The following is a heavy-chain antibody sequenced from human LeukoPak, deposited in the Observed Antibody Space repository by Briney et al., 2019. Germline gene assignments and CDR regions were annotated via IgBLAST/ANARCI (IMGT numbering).Heavy chain of an antibody. CDR2: IYSGGST. CDR3: ARDSEYYYGSVPV. V-gene: IGHV3-53*05. J-gene: IGHJ6*02. D-gene: IGHD3-10*01. CDR1: GFTVSSNY. Sequence: GGSLRLSCAASGFTVSSNYMSWVRQAPGKGLEWVSVIYSGGSTYYADSVKGRFTISRDNSKNTLYLQMNSLRAEDTAVYHCARDSEYYYGSVPVWGQGTTVTVSS.